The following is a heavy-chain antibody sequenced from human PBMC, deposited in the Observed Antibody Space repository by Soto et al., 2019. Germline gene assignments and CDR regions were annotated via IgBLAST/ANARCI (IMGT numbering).Heavy chain of an antibody. CDR1: GGSFSGYY. Sequence: QVQLQQWGAGLLKPSETLSLTCAVYGGSFSGYYWSWIRQPPGKGLEWIGEINHSGSTNYNPSPKSRVTISVDTSKNQFSLKLSSVTAADTAVYYCARARSGYYYVPFDYWGQGTLVTVSS. J-gene: IGHJ4*02. CDR2: INHSGST. V-gene: IGHV4-34*01. D-gene: IGHD3-22*01. CDR3: ARARSGYYYVPFDY.